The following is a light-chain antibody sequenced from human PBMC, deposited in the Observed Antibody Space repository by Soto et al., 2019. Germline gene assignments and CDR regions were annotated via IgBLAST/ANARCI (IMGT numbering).Light chain of an antibody. V-gene: IGLV1-44*01. CDR3: AAWDDSLNGRV. CDR1: SSSIGSNT. CDR2: SDN. Sequence: QSVLTQPPSASGTPGQGVTISCSGSSSSIGSNTVNWYQQLPGSAPKLLMYSDNQRPSGVPDRFSGSKSGASASLAIRGLQSEDEADYYCAAWDDSLNGRVFGTGTKLTVL. J-gene: IGLJ1*01.